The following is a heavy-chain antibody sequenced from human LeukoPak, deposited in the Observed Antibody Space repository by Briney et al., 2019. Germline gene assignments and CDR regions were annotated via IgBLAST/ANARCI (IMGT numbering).Heavy chain of an antibody. J-gene: IGHJ5*02. V-gene: IGHV1-2*02. CDR3: GREYYDSSGSWFAP. CDR1: GYTFTVDY. CDR2: INPNSGGT. Sequence: GASVKVSCKSSGYTFTVDYMQWVRQAPGQGLEWMGWINPNSGGTNYAQRFQGRVTMTRDTSISTAYMELSRLRSDDTAVYYCGREYYDSSGSWFAPRGQGTPVTVSS. D-gene: IGHD3-22*01.